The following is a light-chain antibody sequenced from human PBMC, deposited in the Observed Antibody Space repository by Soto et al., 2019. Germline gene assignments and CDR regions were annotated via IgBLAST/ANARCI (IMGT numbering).Light chain of an antibody. CDR1: SSNIGAAYD. J-gene: IGLJ3*02. CDR3: QSYDSSLSGWV. Sequence: QSVLTQPPSDSGAPGQTVTISCTRSSSNIGAAYDVHWYQHLPGTAPKLLIYGNNNRPSGVPDRFSGSKSGTSASLAITGLQAEDEADYYCQSYDSSLSGWVFGGGTKLTVL. V-gene: IGLV1-40*01. CDR2: GNN.